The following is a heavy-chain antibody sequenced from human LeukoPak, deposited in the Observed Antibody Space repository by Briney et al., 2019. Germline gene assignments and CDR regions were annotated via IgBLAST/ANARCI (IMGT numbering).Heavy chain of an antibody. J-gene: IGHJ4*02. CDR3: LSVAGSKSNDY. V-gene: IGHV3-53*01. CDR2: IYSDDST. Sequence: GGSLRLSCAASGSTVSSNYMTWVRQAPGKGLEWVSVIYSDDSTYYADSVKGRFTISRDNSKNTLYLQMNSLRAEDTAVYYCLSVAGSKSNDYWGQGTLVTVSS. CDR1: GSTVSSNY. D-gene: IGHD6-13*01.